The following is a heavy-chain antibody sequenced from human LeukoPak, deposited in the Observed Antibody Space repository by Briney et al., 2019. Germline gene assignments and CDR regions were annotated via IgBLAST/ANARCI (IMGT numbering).Heavy chain of an antibody. D-gene: IGHD3-22*01. J-gene: IGHJ4*02. CDR1: GFTFTDYA. V-gene: IGHV3-23*01. CDR3: ATDRERDPSVYYLV. Sequence: GGSLRLSCAASGFTFTDYAMSWVRQAPEKGLEWISTNSDNDGETYYADSVKGRFAISRDNSKNTLFLQMNSLRAEDSAVYYCATDRERDPSVYYLVGGQGTLITVSS. CDR2: NSDNDGET.